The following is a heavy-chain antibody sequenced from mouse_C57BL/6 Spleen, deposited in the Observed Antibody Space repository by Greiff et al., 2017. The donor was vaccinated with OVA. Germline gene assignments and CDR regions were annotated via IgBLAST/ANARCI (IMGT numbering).Heavy chain of an antibody. CDR2: IYPRSGNT. V-gene: IGHV1-81*01. Sequence: VQLQQSGAELARPGASVKLSCKASGYTFTSYGISWVKQRTGQGLEWIGEIYPRSGNTYYNEKFKGKATLTADKSSSTGYMELRSLTSEDSAVYFCARWGYGSSYYFDYWGQGTTLTVSS. CDR3: ARWGYGSSYYFDY. D-gene: IGHD1-1*01. CDR1: GYTFTSYG. J-gene: IGHJ2*01.